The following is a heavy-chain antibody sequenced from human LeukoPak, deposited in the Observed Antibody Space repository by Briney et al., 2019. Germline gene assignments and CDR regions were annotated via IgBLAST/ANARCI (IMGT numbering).Heavy chain of an antibody. V-gene: IGHV3-30*03. Sequence: PGGSLRLSCAASGFTFSSYVMHWVRQAPGKGLEWVAVISYDGSNKYYADSVKGRFTISRDNSKNTLYLQMNSLRAEDTAVYYCARGYYGMDVWGQGTTVTVSS. CDR1: GFTFSSYV. J-gene: IGHJ6*02. CDR2: ISYDGSNK. CDR3: ARGYYGMDV.